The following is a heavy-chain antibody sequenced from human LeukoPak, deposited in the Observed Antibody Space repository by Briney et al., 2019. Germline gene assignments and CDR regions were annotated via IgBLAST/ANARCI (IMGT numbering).Heavy chain of an antibody. CDR2: IIPILGIA. Sequence: GASVKVSCKASGGXFSSYAISWVRQAPGQGLEWMGRIIPILGIANYAQKFQGRVTITADKSTSTAYMELSSLRSEDTAVYYCAGSLSYYGSGSYQFYYGMDVWGQGTTVTVSS. CDR1: GGXFSSYA. D-gene: IGHD3-10*01. J-gene: IGHJ6*02. V-gene: IGHV1-69*04. CDR3: AGSLSYYGSGSYQFYYGMDV.